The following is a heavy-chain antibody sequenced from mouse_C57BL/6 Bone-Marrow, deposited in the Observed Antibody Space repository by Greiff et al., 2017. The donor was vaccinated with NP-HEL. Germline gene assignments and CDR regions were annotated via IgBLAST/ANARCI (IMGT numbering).Heavy chain of an antibody. Sequence: VQLQQSGAELVKPGASVKLSCTASGFNIKDTYMHWVKQRPEQGLEWIGRIDPANGNTKYDPKFQGKATITADTSSNAAYLQLSSLTSEDTAVYYCARPRSSYAMDYWGQGTSVTVSS. V-gene: IGHV14-3*02. D-gene: IGHD1-1*01. CDR3: ARPRSSYAMDY. CDR1: GFNIKDTY. CDR2: IDPANGNT. J-gene: IGHJ4*01.